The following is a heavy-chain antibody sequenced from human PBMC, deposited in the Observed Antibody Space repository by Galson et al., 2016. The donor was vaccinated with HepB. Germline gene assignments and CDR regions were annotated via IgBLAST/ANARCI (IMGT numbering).Heavy chain of an antibody. Sequence: SETLSLTCTVSGGSISGYYWSWIRQPPGKGLEWIAYMYYIGSTTHNPSLKSRVTMSVDTSKNQFSLRLSSVTAADTAVYHCARVGRGVNNGRNWFDPWGPGTLVTVSS. CDR1: GGSISGYY. D-gene: IGHD3-10*01. CDR2: MYYIGST. J-gene: IGHJ5*02. CDR3: ARVGRGVNNGRNWFDP. V-gene: IGHV4-59*08.